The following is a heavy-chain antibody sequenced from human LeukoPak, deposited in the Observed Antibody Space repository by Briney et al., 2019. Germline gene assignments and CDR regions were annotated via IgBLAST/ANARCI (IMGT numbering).Heavy chain of an antibody. CDR3: ATQQGRLVGATPFDY. J-gene: IGHJ4*02. CDR1: GYTFTSYG. Sequence: ASVKVSCKASGYTFTSYGISWVRQAPGQGLEWMGWISAYNGNTNYAQKLQGRVTMTTDTSTSTAYKELMSLRSDDTAVYYCATQQGRLVGATPFDYWGQGTLVTVSS. D-gene: IGHD1-26*01. CDR2: ISAYNGNT. V-gene: IGHV1-18*01.